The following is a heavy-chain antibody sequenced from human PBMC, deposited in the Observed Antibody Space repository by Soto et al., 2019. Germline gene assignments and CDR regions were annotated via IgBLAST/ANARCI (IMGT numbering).Heavy chain of an antibody. V-gene: IGHV4-61*01. CDR3: ARYCNNSDCRYLYYFDY. CDR1: RGSVSNGIYY. CDR2: VYFTGTT. J-gene: IGHJ4*02. D-gene: IGHD2-8*01. Sequence: PSETLSLTFTVSRGSVSNGIYYWSWIRQPPGKGLEWIGNVYFTGTTIYNPSLKSRVTMSVDTYKDQFFLKLTSVTAADTAVYYCARYCNNSDCRYLYYFDYWGLGTLVTVSS.